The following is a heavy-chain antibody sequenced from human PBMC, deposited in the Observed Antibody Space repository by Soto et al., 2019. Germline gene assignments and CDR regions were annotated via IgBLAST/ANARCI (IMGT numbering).Heavy chain of an antibody. D-gene: IGHD2-15*01. J-gene: IGHJ5*02. V-gene: IGHV3-23*01. Sequence: GASLRLSCAASGFTFSSYAMSWVRPATGKGLEWVSAISGSGGSTYYADSVKGRFTISRDNSKNTLYLQMNSLRAEDTAVYYCAKAPDCSGGSCYRYNWFDPWGQGTLVTVSS. CDR2: ISGSGGST. CDR3: AKAPDCSGGSCYRYNWFDP. CDR1: GFTFSSYA.